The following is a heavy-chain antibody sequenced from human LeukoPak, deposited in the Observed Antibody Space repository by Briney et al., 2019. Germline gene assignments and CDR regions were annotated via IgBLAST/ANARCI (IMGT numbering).Heavy chain of an antibody. J-gene: IGHJ4*02. CDR1: GGSISSYY. CDR3: AREGVSGSSSRFDY. V-gene: IGHV4-59*12. D-gene: IGHD6-6*01. Sequence: KPSETLSLTCTVSGGSISSYYWSWIRQPPGKGLEWIGYIYYSGSSNYNPSLRSRVTISVDSSKKQFSLKLSSVTAADTAVYYCAREGVSGSSSRFDYWGQGTLVTVSS. CDR2: IYYSGSS.